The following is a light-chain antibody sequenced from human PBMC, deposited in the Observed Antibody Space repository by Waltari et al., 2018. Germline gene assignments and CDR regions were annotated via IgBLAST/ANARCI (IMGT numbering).Light chain of an antibody. CDR2: ANT. CDR1: SAKTGSHK. Sequence: QSVLTQPPSASGTPGQRVTISCSGGSAKTGSHKVFWYQQLPSSAPQLLIYANTKRPSGVPDRFSASKSGSSASLAITGLQSEDEAEYYCAAWDDSLSGLNWLFGGGTKLTVL. V-gene: IGLV1-44*01. J-gene: IGLJ3*02. CDR3: AAWDDSLSGLNWL.